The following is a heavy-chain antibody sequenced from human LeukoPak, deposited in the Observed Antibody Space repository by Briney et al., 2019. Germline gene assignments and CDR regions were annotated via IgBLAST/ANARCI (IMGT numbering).Heavy chain of an antibody. CDR3: AKDISRSSRYFDY. J-gene: IGHJ4*02. CDR2: ISWNSGSI. Sequence: PGGSLRLSCAASGFTFDDYAMHWVRQAPGKGLEWVSGISWNSGSIGYADSVKGRFTISRDNAKNSLYLQMNSLRAEDTALYYCAKDISRSSRYFDYWGQGTLVTVSS. CDR1: GFTFDDYA. D-gene: IGHD6-19*01. V-gene: IGHV3-9*01.